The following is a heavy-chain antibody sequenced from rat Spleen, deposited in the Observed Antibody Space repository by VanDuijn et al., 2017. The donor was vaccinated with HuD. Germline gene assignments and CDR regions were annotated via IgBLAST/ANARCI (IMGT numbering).Heavy chain of an antibody. CDR1: GFTFSNYG. V-gene: IGHV5-19*01. Sequence: EVQLVESGGGLVQPGRSLKLSCAASGFTFSNYGMHWIRQAPTKGLEWVASISPSGGSTYYRDSVKGRFTISRDNAKSTLYLQMDSLRSEDTATYYCATDPVYYGLGVMDAWGQGASVTVSS. CDR3: ATDPVYYGLGVMDA. J-gene: IGHJ4*01. D-gene: IGHD1-6*01. CDR2: ISPSGGST.